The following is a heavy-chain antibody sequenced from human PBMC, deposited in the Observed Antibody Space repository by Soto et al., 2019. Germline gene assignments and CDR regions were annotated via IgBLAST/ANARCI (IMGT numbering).Heavy chain of an antibody. CDR1: GFTFSIYA. D-gene: IGHD3-16*01. V-gene: IGHV3-30-3*01. CDR3: ARAYEGDYFDY. Sequence: QVQLVESGGGVVRPGRSLRLSCAASGFTFSIYALNWVRQARGKGLEWVAVISYDGSNKYYADSVKGRFTISRDNSKNTLYLQMNILRAEDTAVYYCARAYEGDYFDYWGQGTLVTVSS. J-gene: IGHJ4*02. CDR2: ISYDGSNK.